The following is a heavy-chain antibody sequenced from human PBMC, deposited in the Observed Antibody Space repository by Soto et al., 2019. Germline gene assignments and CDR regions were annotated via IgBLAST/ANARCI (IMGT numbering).Heavy chain of an antibody. CDR1: GYTFTSYY. CDR3: AVGGNYLSMDV. Sequence: QVQLVQSGAEVKKPGASVKVSCKASGYTFTSYYMHWVRLAPGQGLEWMGIINPDGGGTSYAQQLQGRDIMTRDTSTSTVYMEMSSLRSEYTAVYYCAVGGNYLSMDVWGQGTTVTVSS. V-gene: IGHV1-46*01. CDR2: INPDGGGT. D-gene: IGHD4-4*01. J-gene: IGHJ6*02.